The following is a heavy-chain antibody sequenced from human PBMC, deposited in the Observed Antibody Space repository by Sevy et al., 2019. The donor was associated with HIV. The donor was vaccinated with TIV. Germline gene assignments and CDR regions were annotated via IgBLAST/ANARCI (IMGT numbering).Heavy chain of an antibody. CDR2: ILPDDSDI. D-gene: IGHD1-26*01. J-gene: IGHJ6*02. CDR1: GYSFSTYW. CDR3: ARARGMPHYYYGMDV. Sequence: GESLKISCKGSGYSFSTYWIAWVRQMPGKGLEWMGIILPDDSDIRYIPSYQGQVTISADNSISTAYMQWSSLKASDTATYYCARARGMPHYYYGMDVWGQGTTVTVSS. V-gene: IGHV5-51*01.